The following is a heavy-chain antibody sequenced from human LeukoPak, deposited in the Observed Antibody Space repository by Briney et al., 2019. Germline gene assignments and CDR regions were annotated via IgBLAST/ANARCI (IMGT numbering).Heavy chain of an antibody. CDR2: ISGSGGST. Sequence: GGSLRLSCAASGFTFSSYAMSWVRQAPGKGLEWVSPISGSGGSTYYADSVKGRFTISRDNSKNTLYLQMNSLRAEDTAVYYCAKPLRFLEWLPDAFDIWGQGTMVTVSS. V-gene: IGHV3-23*01. CDR3: AKPLRFLEWLPDAFDI. J-gene: IGHJ3*02. CDR1: GFTFSSYA. D-gene: IGHD3-3*01.